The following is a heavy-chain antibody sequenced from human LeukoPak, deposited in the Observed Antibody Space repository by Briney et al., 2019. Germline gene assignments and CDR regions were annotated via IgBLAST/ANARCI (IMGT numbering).Heavy chain of an antibody. D-gene: IGHD5-18*01. V-gene: IGHV4-59*08. CDR1: GGSISSYY. CDR3: ARRPLKGVYSSGAFDI. J-gene: IGHJ3*02. Sequence: SETLSLTCIVSGGSISSYYWSWIRQPPGKGLEWIGYIYYSGSTNYNPSLKSRVTISVDTSKNQFSLKLSSVTAADTAVYYCARRPLKGVYSSGAFDIWGQGTMVTVSS. CDR2: IYYSGST.